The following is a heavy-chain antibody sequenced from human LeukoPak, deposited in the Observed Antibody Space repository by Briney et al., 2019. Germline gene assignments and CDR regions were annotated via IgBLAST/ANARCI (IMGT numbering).Heavy chain of an antibody. CDR2: FYASGTM. D-gene: IGHD3-16*01. J-gene: IGHJ4*02. Sequence: PSETLSLTCSVSGVSISHYYWTWIRQPAGKGPEWIGRFYASGTMIYNPSLKSRVAMSADTSKNQFSLMVTSVTAADTAVYYCARGSYGYIDYWGQGILVTVSS. V-gene: IGHV4-4*07. CDR1: GVSISHYY. CDR3: ARGSYGYIDY.